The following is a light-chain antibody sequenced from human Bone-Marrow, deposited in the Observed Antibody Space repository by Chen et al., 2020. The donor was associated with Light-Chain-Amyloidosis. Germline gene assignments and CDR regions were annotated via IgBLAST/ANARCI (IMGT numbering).Light chain of an antibody. CDR2: DAS. Sequence: DLQMPQSPSSLSASVGDRVTITCQASQDISNYLNWYQQKPGKAPKLLIYDASNLETGVPSRFSGSGSGTDFTFNINSLQPEDIATYYCQQYDNLPLTFGGGTKVEIK. V-gene: IGKV1-33*01. CDR3: QQYDNLPLT. J-gene: IGKJ4*01. CDR1: QDISNY.